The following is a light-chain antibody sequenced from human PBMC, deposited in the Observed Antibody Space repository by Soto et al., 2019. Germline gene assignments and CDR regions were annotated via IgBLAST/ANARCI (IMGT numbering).Light chain of an antibody. J-gene: IGLJ1*01. CDR2: DDR. CDR3: QVWDNTSDHYV. V-gene: IGLV3-21*02. CDR1: NIGSKS. Sequence: SYSLPQPPSVSGAPGQTARITCEGNNIGSKSVHWYQQKPGQAPVLVVYDDRDRPSGIPERFSGSNSGNTATLTISRVEGGDEADYYCQVWDNTSDHYVFGTGTKVTVL.